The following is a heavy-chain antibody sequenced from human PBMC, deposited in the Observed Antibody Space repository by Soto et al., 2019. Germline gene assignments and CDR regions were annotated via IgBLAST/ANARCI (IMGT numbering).Heavy chain of an antibody. V-gene: IGHV4-39*01. Sequence: SETLSLTCTVSGGSIITDNYYWGWIRQPPGKGLEWIGSIYYRGSTNYNPSLKNRVTISVDTSKNQFSLKLTYVTAADTAIYYCASLRYCSISNCYKFDHWGQGIQVTVSS. J-gene: IGHJ4*02. D-gene: IGHD2-2*02. CDR3: ASLRYCSISNCYKFDH. CDR1: GGSIITDNYY. CDR2: IYYRGST.